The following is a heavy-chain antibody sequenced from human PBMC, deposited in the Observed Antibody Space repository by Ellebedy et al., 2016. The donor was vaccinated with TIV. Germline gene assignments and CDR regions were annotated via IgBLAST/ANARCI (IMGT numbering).Heavy chain of an antibody. Sequence: PGGSLRLSCAASGFTVSSNYMTWVRQAPGKGLEWVSVIYSGGTTHYADSVKGRFTISRDNSKNTLYLQMDSLRPEDTAVYFCARDLWELHFEYYFDYWGQGTLVTVSS. D-gene: IGHD1-26*01. V-gene: IGHV3-53*01. CDR2: IYSGGTT. CDR1: GFTVSSNY. CDR3: ARDLWELHFEYYFDY. J-gene: IGHJ4*02.